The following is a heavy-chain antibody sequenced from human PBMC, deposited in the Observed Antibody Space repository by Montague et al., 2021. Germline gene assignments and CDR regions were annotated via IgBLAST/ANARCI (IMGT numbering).Heavy chain of an antibody. D-gene: IGHD3-10*01. CDR3: ARDPSYYGSGSPNWFDP. CDR2: ISYDGSNK. J-gene: IGHJ5*02. CDR1: GFNFNSSA. V-gene: IGHV3-30*04. Sequence: SLRLSCAASGFNFNSSAMHWVRQAPGKGLEWVAIISYDGSNKYYADSVKGRFTVSRDNSKNTLFLQMNSLRPEDTDVYYCARDPSYYGSGSPNWFDPWGQGTLVIASS.